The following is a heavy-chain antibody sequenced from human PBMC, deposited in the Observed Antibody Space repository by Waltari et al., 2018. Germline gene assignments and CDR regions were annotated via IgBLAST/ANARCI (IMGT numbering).Heavy chain of an antibody. CDR3: VKDRGSGWYEMGDH. D-gene: IGHD6-19*01. CDR2: ISFHGSNI. Sequence: QVHLVESGGGVVHPGRSLRLSCSASGFTFSRYGMHWVRQSPAKGLEWLAVISFHGSNIYYVDSVKCRFNISRDNSKNTLYLQMNSLRDEDTAVYYCVKDRGSGWYEMGDHWGQGTQVTVSS. J-gene: IGHJ4*02. V-gene: IGHV3-30*18. CDR1: GFTFSRYG.